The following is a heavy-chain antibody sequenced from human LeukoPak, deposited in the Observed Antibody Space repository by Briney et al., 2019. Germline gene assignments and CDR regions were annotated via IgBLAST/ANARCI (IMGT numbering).Heavy chain of an antibody. Sequence: GGSLILSCGASGLTVSSYAMSWVRQAPGKGLEWVSTIIGSAANTYYADSVKGRFTISRDDSKNTVYLQMNSLRAEDTAVYSCAKYTSGTSYRGLDQWGHGTLVTVSS. CDR2: IIGSAANT. V-gene: IGHV3-23*01. CDR3: AKYTSGTSYRGLDQ. CDR1: GLTVSSYA. J-gene: IGHJ4*01. D-gene: IGHD3-10*01.